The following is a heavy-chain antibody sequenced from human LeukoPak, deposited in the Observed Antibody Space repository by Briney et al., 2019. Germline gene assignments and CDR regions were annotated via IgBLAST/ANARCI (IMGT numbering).Heavy chain of an antibody. V-gene: IGHV4-39*01. J-gene: IGHJ3*02. Sequence: SETLSLTCTVSGGSISSSSYYWGWIRQPPGKGLEWIGSIYYGGSTYYNPSLKSRVTISVDTSKNQFSLKLSSVTAADTAVYYCARRRVGYAFDIWGQGTMVTVSS. CDR3: ARRRVGYAFDI. CDR2: IYYGGST. D-gene: IGHD3-10*01. CDR1: GGSISSSSYY.